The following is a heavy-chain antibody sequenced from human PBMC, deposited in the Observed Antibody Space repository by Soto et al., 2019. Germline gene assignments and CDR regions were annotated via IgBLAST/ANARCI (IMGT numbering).Heavy chain of an antibody. D-gene: IGHD1-26*01. CDR1: GGSISSGDYY. J-gene: IGHJ3*02. CDR2: IYYSGST. CDR3: AANGGGSYSPDAFDI. Sequence: KPSETLSLTCTVSGGSISSGDYYWSWIRQPPGKGLEWIGYIYYSGSTYYNPSLKSRVTISVDTSKNQFSLKLSSVTAADTAVYYCAANGGGSYSPDAFDIWGQGTMVTVSS. V-gene: IGHV4-30-4*01.